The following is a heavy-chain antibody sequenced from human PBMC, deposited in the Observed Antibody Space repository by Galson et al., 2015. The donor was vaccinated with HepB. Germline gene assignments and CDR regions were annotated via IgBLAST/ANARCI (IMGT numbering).Heavy chain of an antibody. D-gene: IGHD4-23*01. Sequence: SLRLSCAASGFTFSSYAMSWVRQAPGKGLEWVSAISGSGGSTYYADSVKGRFTISRDNSKNTPYLQMNSLRAEDTAVYYCAKVGGTVVTLDRVDAFDIWGQGTMVTVSS. CDR2: ISGSGGST. V-gene: IGHV3-23*01. CDR3: AKVGGTVVTLDRVDAFDI. CDR1: GFTFSSYA. J-gene: IGHJ3*02.